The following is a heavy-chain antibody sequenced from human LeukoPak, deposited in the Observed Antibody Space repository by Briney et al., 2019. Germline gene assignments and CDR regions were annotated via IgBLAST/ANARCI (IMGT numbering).Heavy chain of an antibody. V-gene: IGHV1-69*05. CDR3: ARAALGAPEFDP. CDR1: GGTFSSYA. D-gene: IGHD1-26*01. CDR2: IIPIFGTA. Sequence: ASVKVSCKASGGTFSSYAISWVRQAPGQGLEWMGGIIPIFGTANYAQKFQGRVTITTDESTSTAYMELSSLRSEDTAVYYCARAALGAPEFDPWGQGTLVTVSS. J-gene: IGHJ5*02.